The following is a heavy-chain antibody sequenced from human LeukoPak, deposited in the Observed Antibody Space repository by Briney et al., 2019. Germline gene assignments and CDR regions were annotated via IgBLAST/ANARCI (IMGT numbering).Heavy chain of an antibody. D-gene: IGHD2/OR15-2a*01. J-gene: IGHJ3*02. CDR1: GYTLTSYG. V-gene: IGHV1-18*01. CDR2: ISAYNGNT. CDR3: ARAALLLHAFDI. Sequence: ASVEVSCKASGYTLTSYGISWVRQAPGQGLEWMGWISAYNGNTNYAQKLQGRVTMTTDTSTSTAYMELRSLRSDDTAVYYCARAALLLHAFDIWGQGTMVTVSS.